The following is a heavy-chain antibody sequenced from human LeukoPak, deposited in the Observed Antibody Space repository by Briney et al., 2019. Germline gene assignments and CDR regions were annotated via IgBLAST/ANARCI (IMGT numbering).Heavy chain of an antibody. CDR2: IDHSGST. V-gene: IGHV4-59*01. J-gene: IGHJ4*02. CDR1: GGSFSSYY. D-gene: IGHD4-17*01. Sequence: SETLSLTCTVSGGSFSSYYWTWIRQPPGKGLEWIGYIDHSGSTNYNPSLKSRVSISSDTSKNQFSLELSSVTAADTAVYYCARLKATVSIHAYYDSWGQGTLVTVSS. CDR3: ARLKATVSIHAYYDS.